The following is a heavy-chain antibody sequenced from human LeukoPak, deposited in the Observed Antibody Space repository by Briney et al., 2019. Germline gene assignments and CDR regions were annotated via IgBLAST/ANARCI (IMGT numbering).Heavy chain of an antibody. CDR1: GFTFSSYA. J-gene: IGHJ4*02. Sequence: GGSLRLSCAASGFTFSSYAMSWVRQAPGKGLEWVSAISGSGGSTYYADSVKGRFTISRDNSKNTLYLQMNSLRAEDTAVYYCAKDLQVAVAVAGTDNYWGQGALVTVSS. CDR3: AKDLQVAVAVAGTDNY. D-gene: IGHD6-19*01. CDR2: ISGSGGST. V-gene: IGHV3-23*01.